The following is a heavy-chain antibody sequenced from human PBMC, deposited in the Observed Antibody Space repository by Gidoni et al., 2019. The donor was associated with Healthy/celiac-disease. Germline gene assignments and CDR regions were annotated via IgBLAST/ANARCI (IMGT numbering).Heavy chain of an antibody. D-gene: IGHD3-16*01. CDR3: ARGGGIWVRRFDY. J-gene: IGHJ4*02. V-gene: IGHV4-34*01. Sequence: LKSRVTISVDTSKNQFSLKLSSVTAADTAVYYCARGGGIWVRRFDYWGQGTLVTVSS.